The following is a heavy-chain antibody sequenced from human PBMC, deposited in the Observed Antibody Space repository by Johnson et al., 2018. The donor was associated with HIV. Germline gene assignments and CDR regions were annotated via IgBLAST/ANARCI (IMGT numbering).Heavy chain of an antibody. D-gene: IGHD3-16*01. J-gene: IGHJ3*02. CDR3: AKDPRYKYGGAFDI. CDR1: GFTLSTYA. CDR2: ISSDGSNK. Sequence: QVQLVESGGGVVQPGRSLRLSCAASGFTLSTYAMHWVRQAPGKGLEWVAVISSDGSNKYYVDSAKGRFTISRDNSRNTLYLQMNSLRVEDTAVYYCAKDPRYKYGGAFDIWVQGTNVTVSS. V-gene: IGHV3-30*18.